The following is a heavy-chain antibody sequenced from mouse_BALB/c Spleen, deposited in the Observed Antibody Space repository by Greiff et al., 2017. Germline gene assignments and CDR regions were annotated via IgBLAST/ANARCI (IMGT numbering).Heavy chain of an antibody. D-gene: IGHD1-1*01. Sequence: EVKLMESGPELVKPGASVKISCKASGYSFTGYFMNWVKQSHGKSLEWIGRINPYNGDTFYNQKFKGKATLTVDKSSSTAHMELLSLTSEDSAVYYCGRNYGSSYYFDYWGQGTTLTVSS. CDR1: GYSFTGYF. J-gene: IGHJ2*01. CDR3: GRNYGSSYYFDY. V-gene: IGHV1-37*01. CDR2: INPYNGDT.